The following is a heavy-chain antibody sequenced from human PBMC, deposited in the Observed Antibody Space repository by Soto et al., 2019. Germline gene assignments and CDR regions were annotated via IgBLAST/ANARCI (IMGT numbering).Heavy chain of an antibody. V-gene: IGHV4-39*02. J-gene: IGHJ5*02. CDR1: GGSISGGSNY. Sequence: SETLSLTCTVSGGSISGGSNYWGWIRQPPGKGLEWIGSIYYGGSTYYNPSLKSRVTISVDTSKNQFSLKLTSVTAADTAVYYCERDRRISWFCTWGPGVLVTVSS. CDR3: ERDRRISWFCT. CDR2: IYYGGST.